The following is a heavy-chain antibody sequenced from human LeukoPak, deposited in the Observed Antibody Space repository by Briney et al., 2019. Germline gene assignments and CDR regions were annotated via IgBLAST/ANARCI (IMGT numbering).Heavy chain of an antibody. CDR3: ARELSGAGFDY. J-gene: IGHJ4*02. V-gene: IGHV4-59*01. CDR1: GRSIRSYY. Sequence: PSETLSLTCTVSGRSIRSYYWSWFRQPAGKGLDCIGYIYYSRSTNNNPSLKSRVTISVDTSKSQFSLKLSSVTAADTAVYYCARELSGAGFDYWGQGTLVTVSS. CDR2: IYYSRST. D-gene: IGHD6-19*01.